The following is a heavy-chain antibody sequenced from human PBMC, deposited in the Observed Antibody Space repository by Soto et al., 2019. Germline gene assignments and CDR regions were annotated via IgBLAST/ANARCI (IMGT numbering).Heavy chain of an antibody. Sequence: ALLKLSCKASGYTFTSYYMHWVRQTPEQGLEWMGIINPSGGSTSYAQKFQGRVTMTRDTSTSTVYMELSSLRSEDTAVYYFARSRRGYDSSGIGYAFDIWGQGTMVTVSS. CDR3: ARSRRGYDSSGIGYAFDI. CDR1: GYTFTSYY. CDR2: INPSGGST. V-gene: IGHV1-46*01. D-gene: IGHD3-22*01. J-gene: IGHJ3*02.